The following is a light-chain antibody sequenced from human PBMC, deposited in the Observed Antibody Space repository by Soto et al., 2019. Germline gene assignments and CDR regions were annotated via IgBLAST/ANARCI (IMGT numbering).Light chain of an antibody. CDR1: QGISSA. J-gene: IGKJ4*01. Sequence: AIQLTQSPSSLSASVGDRVTITCRASQGISSALAWYQQKPGKAPTLLIYDASSLESGVPSRFSGRGSGTDFTVTTSSLQPQEFATYYCSQFNSYPFTFGGRTKVEIK. CDR3: SQFNSYPFT. CDR2: DAS. V-gene: IGKV1-13*02.